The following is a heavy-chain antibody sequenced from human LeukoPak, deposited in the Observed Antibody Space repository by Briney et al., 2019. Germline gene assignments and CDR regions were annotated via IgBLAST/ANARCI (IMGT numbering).Heavy chain of an antibody. J-gene: IGHJ4*02. CDR2: IYPGDSDT. V-gene: IGHV5-51*01. CDR1: GYSFTTYW. D-gene: IGHD6-19*01. CDR3: GRATSSGWIDY. Sequence: GESLKISCKGSGYSFTTYWIGWVRQLPGKGLEWMGIIYPGDSDTRYSPSFQGQVTISADKSISTAYLQWSSLKASDTAMYYCGRATSSGWIDYWGQGTLVTVSS.